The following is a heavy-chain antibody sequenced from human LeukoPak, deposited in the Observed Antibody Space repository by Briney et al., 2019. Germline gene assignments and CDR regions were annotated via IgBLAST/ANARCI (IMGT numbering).Heavy chain of an antibody. CDR1: GGSFSDYY. J-gene: IGHJ6*02. Sequence: LSLTCAVYGGSFSDYYMSWIRQAPGKGLEWVSYISSSGSTIYYADSVKGRFTISRDNAKNSLYLQMNSLRAEDTAVYYCAKGAWIVYYYYGMDVWGQGTTVTVSS. V-gene: IGHV3-11*04. CDR3: AKGAWIVYYYYGMDV. CDR2: ISSSGSTI. D-gene: IGHD5-12*01.